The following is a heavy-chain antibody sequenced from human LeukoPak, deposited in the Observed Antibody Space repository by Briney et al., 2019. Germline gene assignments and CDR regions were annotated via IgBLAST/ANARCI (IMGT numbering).Heavy chain of an antibody. CDR3: ARETTVTSGWFDP. CDR1: GFTFSSYS. CDR2: ISSSSDYI. V-gene: IGHV3-21*01. Sequence: GGSLRLSCAASGFTFSSYSMNWVRQAPGKGLEWVSSISSSSDYIYFADSVKGRFTISRDNAKNSLYLQMNSLRAEDTAAYYCARETTVTSGWFDPWGQGTLVTVSS. D-gene: IGHD4-17*01. J-gene: IGHJ5*02.